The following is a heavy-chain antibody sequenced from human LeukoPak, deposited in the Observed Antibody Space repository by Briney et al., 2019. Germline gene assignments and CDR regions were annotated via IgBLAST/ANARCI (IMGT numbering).Heavy chain of an antibody. Sequence: GGSLRLSCAASGFTFSSYGMHWVRQAPGKGLEWVSSISSSSSYIYYADSVKGRFTISRDNAKNSLYLQMNSLRAEDTAVYYCARASSLYSYGPWWGQGTLVTVSS. D-gene: IGHD5-18*01. J-gene: IGHJ4*02. V-gene: IGHV3-21*01. CDR3: ARASSLYSYGPW. CDR1: GFTFSSYG. CDR2: ISSSSSYI.